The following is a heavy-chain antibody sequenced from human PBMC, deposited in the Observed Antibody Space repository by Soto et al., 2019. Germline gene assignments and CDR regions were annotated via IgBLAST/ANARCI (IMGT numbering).Heavy chain of an antibody. D-gene: IGHD3-22*01. Sequence: KASETLSLTCTVSGGSISSGDYYWSWIRQPPGKGLEWIGYIYYSGSTYYNPSLKSRVTISVDTSKNQFSLKLSSVTAADTAVYYCARHSPPFRYYYDSSGYYVFDYWGQGTLVTVSS. CDR3: ARHSPPFRYYYDSSGYYVFDY. CDR2: IYYSGST. J-gene: IGHJ4*02. V-gene: IGHV4-30-4*01. CDR1: GGSISSGDYY.